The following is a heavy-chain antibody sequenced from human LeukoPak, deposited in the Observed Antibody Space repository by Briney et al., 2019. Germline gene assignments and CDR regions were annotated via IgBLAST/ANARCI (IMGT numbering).Heavy chain of an antibody. D-gene: IGHD6-13*01. Sequence: PGGSLRLSFAASGFTFSSYWMHWVRQAPGKGLVWVSRINTDGSSTSYADSVKGRFTISRDNAKNTLYLQMNSLRAEDTAVYYCARDLGAAGTARDAFDVWGQGTMVTVSS. J-gene: IGHJ3*01. CDR2: INTDGSST. V-gene: IGHV3-74*01. CDR3: ARDLGAAGTARDAFDV. CDR1: GFTFSSYW.